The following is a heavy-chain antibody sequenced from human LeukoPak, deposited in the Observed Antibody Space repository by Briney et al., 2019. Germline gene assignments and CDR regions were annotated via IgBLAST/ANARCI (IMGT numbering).Heavy chain of an antibody. CDR1: GGSISSGGYY. CDR2: IYYSGST. V-gene: IGHV4-31*03. CDR3: ARGTALSSSSWYGMDV. D-gene: IGHD6-13*01. Sequence: TSETLSLTCTVSGGSISSGGYYWSWIRQHPGKGLEWIGYIYYSGSTYYNPSLKGRVTISVDTSKNQFSLKLSSVTAADTAVYYCARGTALSSSSWYGMDVWGQGTTVTVSS. J-gene: IGHJ6*02.